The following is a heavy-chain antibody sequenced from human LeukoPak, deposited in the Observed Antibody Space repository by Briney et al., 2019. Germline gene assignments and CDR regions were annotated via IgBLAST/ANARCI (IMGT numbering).Heavy chain of an antibody. D-gene: IGHD2-15*01. CDR2: IFPGDSDT. V-gene: IGHV5-51*03. Sequence: KPGESLKISCKGSGYSFTSYWIGRVRQMPGKGLEWMGIIFPGDSDTRYSPSFQGQDTVSADKSISTAYLQWSSLKASDTAMYYCARLRRNCSGGSCYSYYFDYWGQGTLVTVSS. CDR3: ARLRRNCSGGSCYSYYFDY. J-gene: IGHJ4*02. CDR1: GYSFTSYW.